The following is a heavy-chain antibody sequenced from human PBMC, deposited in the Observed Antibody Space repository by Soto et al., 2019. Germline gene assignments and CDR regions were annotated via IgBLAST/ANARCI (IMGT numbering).Heavy chain of an antibody. J-gene: IGHJ4*02. Sequence: APGNGLEWIGNICHSGTTYYNPPLKSRITISLDTSKNQFYMRLTSVTAADTAVYYCARSLLSMSCSADYWVQGILV. CDR2: ICHSGTT. CDR3: ARSLLSMSCSADY. V-gene: IGHV4-38-2*01. D-gene: IGHD3-10*02.